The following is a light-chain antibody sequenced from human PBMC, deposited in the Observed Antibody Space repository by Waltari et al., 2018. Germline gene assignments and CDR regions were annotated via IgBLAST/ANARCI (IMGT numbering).Light chain of an antibody. V-gene: IGLV2-14*01. CDR1: SSDVGGSNY. CDR3: SSYTSNSTYV. J-gene: IGLJ1*01. CDR2: EVS. Sequence: QSALPQPASVSGSPGQSITISCTGTSSDVGGSNYVSWYQQHPGKAPKLMIYEVSNRPSGISNRFSGSKSGNTASLTISGLQAEDEADYYCSSYTSNSTYVFGTGTKVTVL.